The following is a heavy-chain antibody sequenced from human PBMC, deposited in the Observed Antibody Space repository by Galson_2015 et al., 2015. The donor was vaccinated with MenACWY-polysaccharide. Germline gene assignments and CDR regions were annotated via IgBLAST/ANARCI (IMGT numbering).Heavy chain of an antibody. J-gene: IGHJ4*02. CDR1: GFTFSSYS. CDR3: AKGWTTVTT. Sequence: SLRLSCAASGFTFSSYSMNWVRQAPGKGLHWVSSISGSGTSTHYADSVKGRFTISRDNSKNTLYLQMNSLRAEDTAVFYCAKGWTTVTTGGQGTLVTVSS. D-gene: IGHD4-17*01. V-gene: IGHV3-23*01. CDR2: ISGSGTST.